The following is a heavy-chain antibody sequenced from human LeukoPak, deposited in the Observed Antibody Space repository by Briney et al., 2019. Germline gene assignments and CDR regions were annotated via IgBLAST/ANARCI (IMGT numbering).Heavy chain of an antibody. J-gene: IGHJ5*02. CDR1: GGSISSGDYY. V-gene: IGHV4-30-4*02. Sequence: PSDTLSLTCTVSGGSISSGDYYWSWIRQPPGKGLEWIAYMYYIVSTYYNPSLKSRVTMSADTSKNPLSLKLSSVTAGDTAVYYCARPYYYDSRIDPWGQGILVTVSS. CDR2: MYYIVST. D-gene: IGHD3-22*01. CDR3: ARPYYYDSRIDP.